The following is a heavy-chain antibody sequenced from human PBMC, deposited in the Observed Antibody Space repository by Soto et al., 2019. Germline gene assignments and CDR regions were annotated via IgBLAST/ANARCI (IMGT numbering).Heavy chain of an antibody. V-gene: IGHV2-5*01. CDR1: GFSLSTTAVG. CDR3: ARCLGGGNSCYFDY. Sequence: SGPTLVNPTQTLTLTCTFSGFSLSTTAVGVGWIRQPPGKALEWLALIYWNDDKRSRPSLNSRLTIAKDTSKNQVVLTMTNMDPVDTATYYCARCLGGGNSCYFDYWGQGALVTVSS. D-gene: IGHD2-21*02. CDR2: IYWNDDK. J-gene: IGHJ4*02.